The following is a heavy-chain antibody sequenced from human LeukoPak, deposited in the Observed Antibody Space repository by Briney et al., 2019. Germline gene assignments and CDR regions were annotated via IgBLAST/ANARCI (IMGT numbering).Heavy chain of an antibody. J-gene: IGHJ3*01. CDR3: AVLDGGISFDV. V-gene: IGHV3-48*03. D-gene: IGHD2-15*01. Sequence: GGSLRLSCAASGFTFSSYEMNWVRQAPGKGLEWVSYISNGGTTKHYADSVRGRFTISRDNVQNSLFLQMNSLSAEDTAIYYCAVLDGGISFDVWGQGTTVTVSS. CDR1: GFTFSSYE. CDR2: ISNGGTTK.